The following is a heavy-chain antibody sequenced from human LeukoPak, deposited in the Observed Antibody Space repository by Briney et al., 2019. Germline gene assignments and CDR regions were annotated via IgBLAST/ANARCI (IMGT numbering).Heavy chain of an antibody. Sequence: GESLKISCKGSGYSFTSYWIGWVRQMPGKGLEWMGIIYPGDSDTRYSPSFQGQVTISADKSISTAYLQWSSLKASDTAMYYCARHSDGSSGYYWFDPWGQGTLVTVSS. V-gene: IGHV5-51*01. CDR3: ARHSDGSSGYYWFDP. D-gene: IGHD3-22*01. CDR2: IYPGDSDT. J-gene: IGHJ5*02. CDR1: GYSFTSYW.